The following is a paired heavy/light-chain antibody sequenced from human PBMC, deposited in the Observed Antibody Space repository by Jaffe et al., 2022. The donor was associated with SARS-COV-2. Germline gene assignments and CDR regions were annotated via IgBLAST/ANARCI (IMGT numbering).Heavy chain of an antibody. CDR3: ARTPSSGWYHFDY. Sequence: VHLVQSGAEVKKPGASVRVSCRASGYTFTNYAIHWVRQAPGQRLEWMGWIYIGSGNTKYSQKFQGRVTITSDTFASTAYMDLSSLRSEDTAVYYCARTPSSGWYHFDYWGQGTLVTVSS. D-gene: IGHD6-19*01. V-gene: IGHV1-3*04. CDR1: GYTFTNYA. J-gene: IGHJ4*02. CDR2: IYIGSGNT.
Light chain of an antibody. Sequence: EIVLTQSPGTLSLSPGERVTLSCRASQSVTGTFLAWYQQRPGQAPRLLISGASTRATGIPDRFSGSGSGTDFTLTISRLEPEDFAVYYCQHYDTSPPYTFGQGTKLEIK. CDR2: GAS. J-gene: IGKJ2*01. CDR1: QSVTGTF. CDR3: QHYDTSPPYT. V-gene: IGKV3-20*01.